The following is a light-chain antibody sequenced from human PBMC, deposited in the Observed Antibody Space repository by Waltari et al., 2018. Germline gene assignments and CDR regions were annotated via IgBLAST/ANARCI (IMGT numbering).Light chain of an antibody. Sequence: DIVMTQSPDSVAVSLGERATINCKSSQSVLSISNNKSDLVWYQQKPGQPPKLLINWASTRESGVPDRFSGSGSGTDFTLTISSLQAEDVAIYYCQQYYSVPFTFGPGTKVDIK. V-gene: IGKV4-1*01. CDR3: QQYYSVPFT. CDR2: WAS. CDR1: QSVLSISNNKSD. J-gene: IGKJ3*01.